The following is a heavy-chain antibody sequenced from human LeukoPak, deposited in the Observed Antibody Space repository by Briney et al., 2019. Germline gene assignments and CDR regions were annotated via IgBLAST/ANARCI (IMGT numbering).Heavy chain of an antibody. CDR1: GYTFTDYY. Sequence: GASVKVSCKASGYTFTDYYIHWVRQAPGQGLEWMGWINPNSGDTNYAQQFQGRVTMTRDTSTSTGYMELSRLRSDDTAVYYCSRDLTVSEREKNYWGQGTLVTVSS. CDR2: INPNSGDT. V-gene: IGHV1-2*02. D-gene: IGHD1-14*01. CDR3: SRDLTVSEREKNY. J-gene: IGHJ4*02.